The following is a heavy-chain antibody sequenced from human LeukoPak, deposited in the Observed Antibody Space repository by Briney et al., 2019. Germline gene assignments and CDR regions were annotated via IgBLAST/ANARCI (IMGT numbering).Heavy chain of an antibody. D-gene: IGHD4-17*01. CDR1: GGTFNKYA. J-gene: IGHJ6*04. CDR2: GIPIFCTT. Sequence: ASVKVSCKASGGTFNKYAISWVRQAPGEGLEWMGGGIPIFCTTNYAQKFQGRVTITADESTSTAYMELSSLTSEGTAVYYCARDIPSYGDFRGEMDVWGKGTTVTVSS. V-gene: IGHV1-69*13. CDR3: ARDIPSYGDFRGEMDV.